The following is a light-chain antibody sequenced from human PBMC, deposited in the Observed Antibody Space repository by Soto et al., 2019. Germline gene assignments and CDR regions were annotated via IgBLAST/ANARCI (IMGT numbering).Light chain of an antibody. CDR3: QQYNSWPPT. CDR1: ESISTY. J-gene: IGKJ5*01. V-gene: IGKV3-15*01. Sequence: IVMTQAPAPLSVSPCEIGTLSCRASESISTYLTWYQQKPGQAPRLLVFGASTRATGIPARFSGSGSGTEFTLTISSLQSEDFVVYYCQQYNSWPPTFGQGTRLEIK. CDR2: GAS.